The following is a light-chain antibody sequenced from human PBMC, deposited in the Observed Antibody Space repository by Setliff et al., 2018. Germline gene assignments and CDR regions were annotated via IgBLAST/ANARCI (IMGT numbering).Light chain of an antibody. J-gene: IGLJ1*01. V-gene: IGLV2-14*03. CDR2: DVS. Sequence: ALTQPASVSGSPGQSITLSCTGTSSDVGGYNYVSWYQQHPGKAPKLMIYDVSNRPSGVSNRFSGSKSGNTASLTISGLQAEDEADYYCSSYASSSTLYVFGTGTKVTVL. CDR3: SSYASSSTLYV. CDR1: SSDVGGYNY.